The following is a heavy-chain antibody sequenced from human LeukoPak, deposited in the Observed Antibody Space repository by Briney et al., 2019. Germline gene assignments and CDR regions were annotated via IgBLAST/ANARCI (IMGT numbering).Heavy chain of an antibody. Sequence: SQTLSLTCAISGDSVSIDSAAWNWLRQSPSSGLEWLGRTYYRSKWYLRGRLTINPDTSKNQFSLQLTFVTPEDTAVYYCARGGFGLSVSLFDSWGQGTLVTVSS. D-gene: IGHD5/OR15-5a*01. J-gene: IGHJ5*01. CDR1: GDSVSIDSAA. CDR3: ARGGFGLSVSLFDS. CDR2: TYYRSKW. V-gene: IGHV6-1*01.